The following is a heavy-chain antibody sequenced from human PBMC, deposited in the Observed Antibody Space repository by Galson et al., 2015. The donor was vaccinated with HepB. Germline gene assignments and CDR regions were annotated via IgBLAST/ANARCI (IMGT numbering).Heavy chain of an antibody. CDR2: IYTGDSDT. J-gene: IGHJ3*02. CDR3: ARDAPLHAFDI. V-gene: IGHV5-51*01. Sequence: QSGAEVTKPGESLKISCKGSGYSFTSYWIGWVRQMPGKCLEWMGIIYTGDSDTSYSPSFQGQVTISADKSISTAYLQWSSLKASYTAMYYCARDAPLHAFDILGQGTMVTVSS. CDR1: GYSFTSYW.